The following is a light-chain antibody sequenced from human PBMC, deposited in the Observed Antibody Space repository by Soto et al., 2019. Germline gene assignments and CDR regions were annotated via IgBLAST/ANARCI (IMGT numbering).Light chain of an antibody. J-gene: IGKJ1*01. Sequence: DIVMTQSPDSLSVSLGERATINCKSSQTVLYSSNNKNHLAWYQQRPGQPPKLLFSWASTRESGVPDRFSASGSGSDFTLSIGSLQAEDVAVYYCQQYYSTPRTFGQGTKVEIK. CDR2: WAS. CDR3: QQYYSTPRT. V-gene: IGKV4-1*01. CDR1: QTVLYSSNNKNH.